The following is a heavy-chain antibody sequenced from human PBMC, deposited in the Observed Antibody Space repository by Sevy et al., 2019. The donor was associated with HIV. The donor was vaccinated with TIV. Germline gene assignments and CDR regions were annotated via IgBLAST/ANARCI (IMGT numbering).Heavy chain of an antibody. Sequence: GGSLRLSCVASGFIFSSYAMHWVRQVPGKGLEWVAVISYDGTKKYYADSVKGRLTISRDNSKNTLFLQMNSLRAEDTAVYYCATGGYSSSWPIDYWGQGTLVTVSS. CDR3: ATGGYSSSWPIDY. CDR2: ISYDGTKK. J-gene: IGHJ4*02. V-gene: IGHV3-30-3*01. CDR1: GFIFSSYA. D-gene: IGHD6-13*01.